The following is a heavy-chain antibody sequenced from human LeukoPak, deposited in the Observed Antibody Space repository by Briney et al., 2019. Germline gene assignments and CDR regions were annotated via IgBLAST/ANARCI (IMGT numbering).Heavy chain of an antibody. D-gene: IGHD2-15*01. CDR2: INTNTGTP. V-gene: IGHV7-4-1*02. CDR3: ARAAYCSGVTCYNWFDP. Sequence: ASVKVSCKASGYTFTSYDINWVRQATGQGLEWMGWINTNTGTPMYAQGFTGRFVFSLDTSVTTAYLQITSLEAADTAVYFCARAAYCSGVTCYNWFDPWGQGTLVTVSS. CDR1: GYTFTSYD. J-gene: IGHJ5*02.